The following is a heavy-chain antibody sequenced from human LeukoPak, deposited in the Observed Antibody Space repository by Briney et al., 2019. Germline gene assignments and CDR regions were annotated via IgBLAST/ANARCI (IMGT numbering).Heavy chain of an antibody. Sequence: GRSLRLSCAASGFTFSSYGMNWVRQAPGKGLEWVAVISYDGSNKYCADSVKGRFTISRDNSKNTLFVQMSSLRAEDTAVYYCARGEYYSDTSSYFDYWGQGTLVTVSS. CDR1: GFTFSSYG. CDR3: ARGEYYSDTSSYFDY. D-gene: IGHD3-22*01. CDR2: ISYDGSNK. J-gene: IGHJ4*02. V-gene: IGHV3-30*03.